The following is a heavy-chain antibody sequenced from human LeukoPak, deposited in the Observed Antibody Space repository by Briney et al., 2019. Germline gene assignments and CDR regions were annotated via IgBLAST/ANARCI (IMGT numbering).Heavy chain of an antibody. J-gene: IGHJ4*02. CDR2: ISWNSGSI. CDR1: GFTFDDYA. Sequence: GGSLCLSCAASGFTFDDYALHWVRQAPGKGLEWVSGISWNSGSIGYADSVKGRFTISRDNAKNSLYLQMNSLRAEDTALYYCAKGEVGATSFDYWGQGTRVTVSS. CDR3: AKGEVGATSFDY. V-gene: IGHV3-9*01. D-gene: IGHD1-26*01.